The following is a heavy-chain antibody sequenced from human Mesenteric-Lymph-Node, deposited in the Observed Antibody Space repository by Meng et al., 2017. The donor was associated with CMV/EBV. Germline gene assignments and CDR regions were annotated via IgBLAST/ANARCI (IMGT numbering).Heavy chain of an antibody. Sequence: VQLQKWGAGLLKPSETLSLPCAGYGGSFSGYYWSWNRQTPGKGLEWIGEINNSGSTNYNPSLKSRVTISVDTSKNQFSLKLSSVTAADTAVYYCARHQRWLKSEGGFNYWGQGTLVTVSS. CDR2: INNSGST. J-gene: IGHJ4*02. D-gene: IGHD4-23*01. CDR1: GGSFSGYY. V-gene: IGHV4-34*01. CDR3: ARHQRWLKSEGGFNY.